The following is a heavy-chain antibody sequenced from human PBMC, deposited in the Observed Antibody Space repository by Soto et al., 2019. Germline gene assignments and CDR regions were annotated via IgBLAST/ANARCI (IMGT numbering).Heavy chain of an antibody. J-gene: IGHJ5*02. CDR2: IIPIPGIA. Sequence: QVQLVQYGAEVKKPGSSVKVSCKASGGTFSSYTISWVRQAPGQGLEWMGRIIPIPGIANYAQKFQGRVTITADKSTSTAYMELSSQRAEYTDGYYFARGTEGPSVVLYHWFDPWGQGTLVNVSS. D-gene: IGHD3-16*02. V-gene: IGHV1-69*02. CDR3: ARGTEGPSVVLYHWFDP. CDR1: GGTFSSYT.